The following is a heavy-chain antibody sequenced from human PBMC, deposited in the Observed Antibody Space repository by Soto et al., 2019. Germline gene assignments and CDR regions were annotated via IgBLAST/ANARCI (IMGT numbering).Heavy chain of an antibody. CDR3: GSTFEDAVEI. CDR1: GGSISSGGYY. Sequence: QVQLQESGPGLVKPSQTLSLTCTVSGGSISSGGYYWSWIRQHPGKGLEWIGYIYYSGRTYYNPSHKSRVTIAVDTAKNQFSLKLSSVTAADTAVYYCGSTFEDAVEIWGQGTMVTVSS. V-gene: IGHV4-31*03. CDR2: IYYSGRT. D-gene: IGHD6-13*01. J-gene: IGHJ3*02.